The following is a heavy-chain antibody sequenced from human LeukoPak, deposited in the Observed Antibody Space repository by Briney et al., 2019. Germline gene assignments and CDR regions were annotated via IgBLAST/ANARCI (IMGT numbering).Heavy chain of an antibody. CDR2: IYYSGST. CDR3: ARAERWLQLIDY. V-gene: IGHV4-59*01. D-gene: IGHD5-24*01. CDR1: GGSISSYY. Sequence: SETLSLTCTVSGGSISSYYWSWIRQPPGKGLEWIGYIYYSGSTNYNPSLKGRVTLSVDKSKNQFSLKLSSVTAADTAVYYCARAERWLQLIDYWGQGTLVTVSS. J-gene: IGHJ4*02.